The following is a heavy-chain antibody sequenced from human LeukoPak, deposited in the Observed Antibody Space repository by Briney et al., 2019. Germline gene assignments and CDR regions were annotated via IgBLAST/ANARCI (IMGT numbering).Heavy chain of an antibody. CDR3: VRGDYYDSSGYWLFDY. D-gene: IGHD3-22*01. J-gene: IGHJ4*02. CDR2: IYYSGST. Sequence: SETLTLTCAASGCSISSYYLNWVRQPPGKGLEWVGYIYYSGSTKYNSSLTSRVTLSLHPSKNQSSLKLRSVPAADTAVYYCVRGDYYDSSGYWLFDYWGQGTLVSVSS. V-gene: IGHV4-59*01. CDR1: GCSISSYY.